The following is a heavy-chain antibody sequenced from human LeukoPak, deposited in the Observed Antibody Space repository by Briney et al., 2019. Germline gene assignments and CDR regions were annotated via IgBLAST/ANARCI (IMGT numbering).Heavy chain of an antibody. CDR2: IIPIFDKT. V-gene: IGHV1-69*01. D-gene: IGHD5-12*01. CDR1: GGTFSGYA. J-gene: IGHJ4*02. Sequence: ASVKVSCKASGGTFSGYAISWVRQAPGQGLEWMGAIIPIFDKTNYTQNFQGRVTITSDESTTTAYMELSNLRSEDTAVYYCARGGLRDTLIGPKYYFDYWGQGTLVTVSS. CDR3: ARGGLRDTLIGPKYYFDY.